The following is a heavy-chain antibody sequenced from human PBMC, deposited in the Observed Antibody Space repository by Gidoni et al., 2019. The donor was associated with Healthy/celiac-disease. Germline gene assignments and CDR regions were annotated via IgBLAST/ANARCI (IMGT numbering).Heavy chain of an antibody. V-gene: IGHV4-61*02. CDR3: ARGVGGAADAFDI. Sequence: QVQLQESGPGLVKPSQTLSLTCTVSGGSISSGSYYWSWIRPPAGEGLEWIGRIYTSGSTNYNPPLKSRVTISVDTSKNQFSLKLSSVTAADTAGDYCARGVGGAADAFDIWGQGTMVTVSS. CDR2: IYTSGST. J-gene: IGHJ3*02. D-gene: IGHD1-26*01. CDR1: GGSISSGSYY.